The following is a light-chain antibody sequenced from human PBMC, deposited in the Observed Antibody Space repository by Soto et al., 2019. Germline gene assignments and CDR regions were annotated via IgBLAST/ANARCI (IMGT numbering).Light chain of an antibody. J-gene: IGKJ4*01. Sequence: DIQMTQSPSSVSASVGDRVTITCRASQDISIWLAWYQHKSGKAPNLLIYAASILQSGVPSRFSGSGSGTEFTLTISSLQPEDFATYYCQQADSFPLTLGGGTKVEIK. CDR3: QQADSFPLT. CDR2: AAS. V-gene: IGKV1-12*01. CDR1: QDISIW.